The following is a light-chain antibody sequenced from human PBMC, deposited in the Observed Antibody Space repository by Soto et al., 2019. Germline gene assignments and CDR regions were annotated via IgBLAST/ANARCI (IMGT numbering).Light chain of an antibody. J-gene: IGLJ1*01. CDR3: SSYTSSSTLLYV. CDR2: DVS. CDR1: SSDVGGYNY. Sequence: QSALTQPASVSGSPGQSITISCTGTSSDVGGYNYVSWYQQHPGKAPKLMIYDVSNRPSGVSNRFSGSKSGNTACLTISGLHAEDEADYYCSSYTSSSTLLYVFGTGTKLTVL. V-gene: IGLV2-14*01.